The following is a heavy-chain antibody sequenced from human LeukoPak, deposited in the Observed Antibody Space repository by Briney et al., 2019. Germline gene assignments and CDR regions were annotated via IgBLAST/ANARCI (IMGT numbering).Heavy chain of an antibody. J-gene: IGHJ6*02. CDR1: GFTFGDYA. CDR3: TRDIVVVPAAILDYYYYSMDV. D-gene: IGHD2-2*01. CDR2: IRSKAYGGTT. Sequence: GGSLRLSCTASGFTFGDYAMSWVRQAPGKGLEWVGFIRSKAYGGTTEYAVSVKGRFTISRDDSKSIAYLQMNSLKTEDTAVYYCTRDIVVVPAAILDYYYYSMDVWGQGTTVTVSS. V-gene: IGHV3-49*04.